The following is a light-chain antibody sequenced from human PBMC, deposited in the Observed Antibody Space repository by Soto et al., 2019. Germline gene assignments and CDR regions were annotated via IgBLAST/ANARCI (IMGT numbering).Light chain of an antibody. V-gene: IGKV3-20*01. CDR2: GAS. J-gene: IGKJ4*01. CDR1: QSVYKNF. CDR3: PQYGSSPPT. Sequence: EIVLTQSPGTLSLSPGERATLSCRASQSVYKNFLAWYQQKPGQAPRLLINGASNRATAIPDRFSGSGSGTDFSLTIDRVEPDDFAVYLCPQYGSSPPTFGGGTKVAIK.